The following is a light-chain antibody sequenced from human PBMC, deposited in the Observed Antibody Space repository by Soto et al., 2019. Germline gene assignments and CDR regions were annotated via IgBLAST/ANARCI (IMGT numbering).Light chain of an antibody. CDR2: ATS. CDR3: QQYNNWPRT. Sequence: EIVLTQSPGTLSFFPGERATLSCRASRSVTNNYLAWHQQKPGQTPRLLIYATSTRATGIPARFSGSGSGTDFTLTISSLQSEDFAVYYCQQYNNWPRTFGQGTKV. J-gene: IGKJ1*01. CDR1: RSVTNN. V-gene: IGKV3-15*01.